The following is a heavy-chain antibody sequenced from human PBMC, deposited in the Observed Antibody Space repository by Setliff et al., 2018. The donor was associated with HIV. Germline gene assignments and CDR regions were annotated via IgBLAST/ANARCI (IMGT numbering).Heavy chain of an antibody. CDR3: ARLPYYVSGGVFDH. CDR1: GFNFPAHW. CDR2: VYPGDSDT. Sequence: PGESLKISCQCSGFNFPAHWIGWVRQVPEKGLEWMGIVYPGDSDTRYNPSFEGQVTVSADKTITTAYLQLTSLKASDTAMYFCARLPYYVSGGVFDHWGKGTLVTVSS. J-gene: IGHJ4*02. D-gene: IGHD3-10*01. V-gene: IGHV5-51*01.